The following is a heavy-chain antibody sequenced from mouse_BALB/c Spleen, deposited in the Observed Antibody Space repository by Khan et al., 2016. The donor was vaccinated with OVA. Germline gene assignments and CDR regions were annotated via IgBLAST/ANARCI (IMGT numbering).Heavy chain of an antibody. CDR2: INLSSGGT. Sequence: VQLQQSGAELVKPGASVRLSCKASGYTFTSYYLYWVKQRPGQGLEWIGDINLSSGGTNLNEKFKSKATLTVDKSSSTAYMQLNSLTSEDSAVYCCSRSGYGSFAYWGQGTLVTVSA. V-gene: IGHV1-64*01. D-gene: IGHD2-2*01. CDR3: SRSGYGSFAY. J-gene: IGHJ3*01. CDR1: GYTFTSYY.